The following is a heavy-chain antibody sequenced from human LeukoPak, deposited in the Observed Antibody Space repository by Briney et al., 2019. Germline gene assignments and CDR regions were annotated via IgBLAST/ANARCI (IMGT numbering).Heavy chain of an antibody. V-gene: IGHV3-7*05. D-gene: IGHD6-19*01. CDR2: IKADGGEK. CDR1: GFSLSGHW. Sequence: GGSLRLSCATSGFSLSGHWMNWVRQPPGKGLEWVANIKADGGEKYYVDSVKGRFTISRDDAKRTVDLQMDNMRAEDTAIYYCAYRSNFEYWGQGALVTVSS. J-gene: IGHJ4*02. CDR3: AYRSNFEY.